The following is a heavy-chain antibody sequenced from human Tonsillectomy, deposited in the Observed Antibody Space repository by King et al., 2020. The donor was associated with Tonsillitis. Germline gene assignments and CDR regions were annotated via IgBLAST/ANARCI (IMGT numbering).Heavy chain of an antibody. CDR3: AKDDIGLSDWYFGL. CDR2: IAYDASYE. Sequence: QVQLVESGGGVVQPGRSLRLSCAASGFTFSNYGMHWVRQAPGKGLEWVALIAYDASYENYADSVKGRFDISRNNSKNMLYLEMNSRRVEDTGVYYCAKDDIGLSDWYFGLWGRGPLVTVSS. J-gene: IGHJ2*01. V-gene: IGHV3-30*18. CDR1: GFTFSNYG. D-gene: IGHD2-15*01.